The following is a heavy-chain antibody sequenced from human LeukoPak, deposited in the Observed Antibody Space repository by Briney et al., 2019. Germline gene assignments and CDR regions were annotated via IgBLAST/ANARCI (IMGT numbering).Heavy chain of an antibody. Sequence: SVKVSCKASGGTFSSYAISWVRQAPGQGLEWMGGIIPIFGTANYAQKFQGRVTITTDESTSTAYMELSSLRAEDTAVYYCARDRRYGDWYFDLWGRGTLVTVSS. J-gene: IGHJ2*01. V-gene: IGHV1-69*05. CDR3: ARDRRYGDWYFDL. CDR2: IIPIFGTA. D-gene: IGHD4-17*01. CDR1: GGTFSSYA.